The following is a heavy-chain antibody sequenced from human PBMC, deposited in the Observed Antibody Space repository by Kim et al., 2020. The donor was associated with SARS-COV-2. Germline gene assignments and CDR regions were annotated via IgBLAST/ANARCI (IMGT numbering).Heavy chain of an antibody. Sequence: SETLSLTCAVYGGSFSGYYWSWIRQPPGKGLEWIGEINHSGSTNYNPSLKSRVTISVDTSKNQFSLKLSSVTAADTAVYYCARVGGPRIAARLAGKGRPRGDSYNWFDPWGQGTLVTVSS. CDR3: ARVGGPRIAARLAGKGRPRGDSYNWFDP. CDR1: GGSFSGYY. V-gene: IGHV4-34*01. J-gene: IGHJ5*02. D-gene: IGHD6-6*01. CDR2: INHSGST.